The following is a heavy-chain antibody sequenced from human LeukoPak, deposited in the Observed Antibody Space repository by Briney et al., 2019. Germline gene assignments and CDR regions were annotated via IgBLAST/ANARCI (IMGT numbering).Heavy chain of an antibody. CDR2: INPRGGST. V-gene: IGHV1-46*01. Sequence: ASVKVSCKGSGYTFTSYYMHWGRQAPGQRLEWMGIINPRGGSTSYAQKFQGRVTMTRDMSTSTVYMELSSLRSEDTAVYYCARDGVAAAGYDYWGQGTLVTVSS. D-gene: IGHD6-13*01. CDR1: GYTFTSYY. J-gene: IGHJ4*02. CDR3: ARDGVAAAGYDY.